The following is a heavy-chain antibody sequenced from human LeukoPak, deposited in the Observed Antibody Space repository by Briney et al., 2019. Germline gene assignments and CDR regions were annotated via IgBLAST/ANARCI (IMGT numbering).Heavy chain of an antibody. J-gene: IGHJ4*02. D-gene: IGHD2-2*01. V-gene: IGHV1-69*04. CDR1: GGTFCSYA. CDR2: IIPILGIA. CDR3: ATTPSTDCSSTSCYGFDY. Sequence: SVKVSCKASGGTFCSYAISWVRQAPGQGLEWMGRIIPILGIANYAQKFQGRVTITADKSTSTAYMELSSLRSEDTAVYYCATTPSTDCSSTSCYGFDYWGQGTLVTVSS.